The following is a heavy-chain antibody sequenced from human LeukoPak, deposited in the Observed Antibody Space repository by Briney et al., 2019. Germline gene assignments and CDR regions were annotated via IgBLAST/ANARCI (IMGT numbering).Heavy chain of an antibody. CDR3: ASGSSLYLDY. CDR1: GFTVSSNY. V-gene: IGHV3-53*04. CDR2: IYSGGST. D-gene: IGHD1-26*01. J-gene: IGHJ4*02. Sequence: GGSLRLSCAASGFTVSSNYMSWVRQAPGKGLEWVSVIYSGGSTYYADSVEGRFTISRHNSKNTLYLQMNSLRAEDTAVYYCASGSSLYLDYWGQGTLVTVSS.